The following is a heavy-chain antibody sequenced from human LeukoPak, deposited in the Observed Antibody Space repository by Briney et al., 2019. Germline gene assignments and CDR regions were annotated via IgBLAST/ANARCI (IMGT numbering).Heavy chain of an antibody. V-gene: IGHV3-64*01. CDR1: GFTFSSYA. CDR3: ARVGDRGLSY. Sequence: PGGSLRLSCAASGFTFSSYAMHWVRQAPGKGLEYVSAISSNGGSTYYANSVKGRFTISRDNSKNTLYLQMGSLRAEDMAVYYCARVGDRGLSYRGQGTLVTVSS. D-gene: IGHD3-3*01. CDR2: ISSNGGST. J-gene: IGHJ4*02.